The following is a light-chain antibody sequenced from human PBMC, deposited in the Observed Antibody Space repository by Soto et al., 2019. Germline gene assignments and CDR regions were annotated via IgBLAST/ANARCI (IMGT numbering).Light chain of an antibody. V-gene: IGLV2-14*01. CDR2: EVT. CDR1: SSDVGLYDY. CDR3: SSYSDTNSYV. Sequence: QSALTQPASVSGSPGQSITISCTGTSSDVGLYDYVSWYQQHPGKVPKLIISEVTTRPLGVSDRFSGSKSGNTASLTISRLQAEDEAHYYCSSYSDTNSYVFGSGTKLHRP. J-gene: IGLJ1*01.